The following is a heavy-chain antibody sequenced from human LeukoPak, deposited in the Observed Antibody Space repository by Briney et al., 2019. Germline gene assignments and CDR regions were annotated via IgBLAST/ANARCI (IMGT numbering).Heavy chain of an antibody. CDR1: GGSISSYY. Sequence: SETLSLTCTVSGGSISSYYWSWIRQPPGKGLEWIGYIYYSGSTNYNPSLKSRVTISVDTSKNQFSLKLSSVTAADTAVYYCARALRRDGYNYYFDYWGQGTLVTVSS. CDR3: ARALRRDGYNYYFDY. CDR2: IYYSGST. J-gene: IGHJ4*02. D-gene: IGHD5-24*01. V-gene: IGHV4-59*01.